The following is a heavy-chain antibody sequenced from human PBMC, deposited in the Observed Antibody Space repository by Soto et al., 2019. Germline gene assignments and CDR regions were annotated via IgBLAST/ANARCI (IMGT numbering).Heavy chain of an antibody. Sequence: EVQLVESGGGLVQPGGSLRLSCAASGFTVSSNYMSWVRQAPGKGLEWVSVIYSGCSTYYADSVKGRFTSSRDNSKNTLYLQMNRLRAEDTAVYYCATPTVHYWGQGTLVTVSS. J-gene: IGHJ4*02. V-gene: IGHV3-66*01. D-gene: IGHD6-6*01. CDR1: GFTVSSNY. CDR3: ATPTVHY. CDR2: IYSGCST.